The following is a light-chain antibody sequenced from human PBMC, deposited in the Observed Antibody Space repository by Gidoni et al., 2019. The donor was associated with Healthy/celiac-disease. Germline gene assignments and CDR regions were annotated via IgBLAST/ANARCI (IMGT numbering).Light chain of an antibody. CDR2: GNS. Sequence: QSVLTQPPSVSGAPGQRVTISGTGSSANIGAGYDVHWYQQLPETAPKLLIYGNSNRPSGVPDRFSGSKSGTSASMAITGLQAEDEADYYCQSYDSSLSGYVFGTGTKV. CDR1: SANIGAGYD. V-gene: IGLV1-40*01. J-gene: IGLJ1*01. CDR3: QSYDSSLSGYV.